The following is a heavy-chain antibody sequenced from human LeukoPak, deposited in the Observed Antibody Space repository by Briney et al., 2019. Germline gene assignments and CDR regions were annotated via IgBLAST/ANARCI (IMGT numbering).Heavy chain of an antibody. V-gene: IGHV3-9*01. CDR2: ISWNSGSI. J-gene: IGHJ4*02. Sequence: GGSLRLSCAPSGFTFDDYAMHWVRQTPGKGLEWVSGISWNSGSIGYADSVKGRFTISRDNAKNSLYLQMNSLRAEDTALYYCAKTFGSGYYSTFDYWGQGTLVTVSS. CDR1: GFTFDDYA. CDR3: AKTFGSGYYSTFDY. D-gene: IGHD3-22*01.